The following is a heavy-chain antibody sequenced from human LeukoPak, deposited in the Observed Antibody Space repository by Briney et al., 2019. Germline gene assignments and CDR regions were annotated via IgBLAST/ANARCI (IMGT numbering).Heavy chain of an antibody. D-gene: IGHD3-3*01. CDR3: ARGLGRITIFGVVTRKYNWFDP. CDR2: MNPNSGNT. J-gene: IGHJ5*02. V-gene: IGHV1-8*01. Sequence: ASVKVSCKASGCTFTSYDINWVRQATGQGLEWMGWMNPNSGNTGYAQKFQGRVTMTRNTSISTAYMELSSLRSEDTAVYYCARGLGRITIFGVVTRKYNWFDPWGQGTLVTVSS. CDR1: GCTFTSYD.